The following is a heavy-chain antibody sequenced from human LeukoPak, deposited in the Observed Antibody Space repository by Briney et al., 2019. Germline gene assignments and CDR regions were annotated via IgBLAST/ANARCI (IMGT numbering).Heavy chain of an antibody. D-gene: IGHD6-13*01. Sequence: SETLSLTCTVSGGSISIASYYWSWIRQPAGKGLECIGRIYTSGSTNYNPSRKSRVTISVYTSNNQFSLKLSPVTPADTAVYYCAMRERLAAAFDSWGEGNLVTASP. CDR2: IYTSGST. CDR3: AMRERLAAAFDS. CDR1: GGSISIASYY. J-gene: IGHJ4*02. V-gene: IGHV4-61*02.